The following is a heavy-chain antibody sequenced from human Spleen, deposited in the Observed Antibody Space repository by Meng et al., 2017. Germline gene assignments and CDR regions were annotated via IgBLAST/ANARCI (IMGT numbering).Heavy chain of an antibody. J-gene: IGHJ3*02. CDR1: GDSVSSNRAA. Sequence: SQTLSLTCAISGDSVSSNRAAWNWIRQSPSRGLEWLGRTFYRSKWYYDYAVSVESRIRINADTSKNQFSLHFNSVTPEDTAVYYCARDSQWLMDAFDIWGQGTMVTVSS. CDR3: ARDSQWLMDAFDI. CDR2: TFYRSKWYY. V-gene: IGHV6-1*01. D-gene: IGHD5-24*01.